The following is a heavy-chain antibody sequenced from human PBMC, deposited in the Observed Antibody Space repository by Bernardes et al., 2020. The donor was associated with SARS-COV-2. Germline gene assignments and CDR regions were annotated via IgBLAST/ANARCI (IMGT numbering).Heavy chain of an antibody. CDR3: ARVGRGYSDGDY. Sequence: GGSLRLSCAASGFNFNSYSMKWVRQAPGKGLEWLSYISSSSTVMHYADYVKGRFTISRDNAKNSLYLQMNSLTAEDTAVYFCARVGRGYSDGDYWGQGTLVTVSS. CDR2: ISSSSTVM. J-gene: IGHJ4*02. D-gene: IGHD4-4*01. V-gene: IGHV3-48*04. CDR1: GFNFNSYS.